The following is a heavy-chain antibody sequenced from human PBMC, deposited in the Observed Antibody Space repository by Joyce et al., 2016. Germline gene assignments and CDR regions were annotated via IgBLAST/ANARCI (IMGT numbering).Heavy chain of an antibody. D-gene: IGHD3-16*01. CDR2: IYYAEST. Sequence: QLQLQELGPGLVKPSETLSLTCSVSGGSIRSSNSYWGWIRQSPGKGLEWIGAIYYAESTFFNPSLRSRVTMSVDTSNNQFSLKLNSVTAADTAMYYCAREVVNRGGDYIDFWGQGALIIVSP. CDR3: AREVVNRGGDYIDF. CDR1: GGSIRSSNSY. V-gene: IGHV4-39*07. J-gene: IGHJ4*02.